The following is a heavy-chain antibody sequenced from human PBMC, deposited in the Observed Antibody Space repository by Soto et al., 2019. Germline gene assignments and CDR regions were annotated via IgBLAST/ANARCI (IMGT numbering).Heavy chain of an antibody. CDR3: ARTSAGGKYYYGMDV. D-gene: IGHD6-13*01. V-gene: IGHV5-51*01. J-gene: IGHJ6*02. Sequence: PQKDACKGVGGSSTSYWIGWVSQKPGKGLEWMGIIYPGDSDTRYSPSFQGQVTISADKSISTAYLQWSSLKASDTAMYYCARTSAGGKYYYGMDVWGQGTTVTVSS. CDR1: GGSSTSYW. CDR2: IYPGDSDT.